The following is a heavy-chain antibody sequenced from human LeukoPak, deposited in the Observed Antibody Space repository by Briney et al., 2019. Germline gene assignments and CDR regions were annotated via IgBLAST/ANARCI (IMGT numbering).Heavy chain of an antibody. Sequence: GGSLRLSCAASGFTFSSYAMSWVRQAPGKGLGWVSAISVSGGSTYYADSVKGRFTISRDNSKNTLYLQMNSLRAEDTAVYYCAKGSAPGIAAAGDDWGQGTLVTVSS. CDR1: GFTFSSYA. J-gene: IGHJ4*02. CDR3: AKGSAPGIAAAGDD. CDR2: ISVSGGST. D-gene: IGHD6-13*01. V-gene: IGHV3-23*01.